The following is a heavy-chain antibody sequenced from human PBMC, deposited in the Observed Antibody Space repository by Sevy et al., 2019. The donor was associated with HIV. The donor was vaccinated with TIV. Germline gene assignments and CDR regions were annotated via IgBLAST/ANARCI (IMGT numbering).Heavy chain of an antibody. Sequence: GGSLRLSCAASGFTFSSYAMHWVRQAPGKGLEWVAVISYDGSNKYYADSVKGRFTISRDNSKNTLYLQMNGLRAEDTAVYYCARLYCSGGSCGYFDYWGQGTLVTVSS. V-gene: IGHV3-30-3*01. J-gene: IGHJ4*02. CDR3: ARLYCSGGSCGYFDY. CDR1: GFTFSSYA. D-gene: IGHD2-15*01. CDR2: ISYDGSNK.